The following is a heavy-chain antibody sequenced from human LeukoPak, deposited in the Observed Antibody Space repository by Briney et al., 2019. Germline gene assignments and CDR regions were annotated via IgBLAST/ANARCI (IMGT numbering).Heavy chain of an antibody. CDR3: AREEWYYFDY. CDR1: GFTFNTYA. CDR2: ISYDGSNK. V-gene: IGHV3-30-3*01. D-gene: IGHD3-3*01. J-gene: IGHJ4*02. Sequence: GGSLRLSCVASGFTFNTYAIHWVRQAPGKGLEWVAVISYDGSNKYYEDSVKGRFTISRDNSKNTLYLQMNSLRAEDMAVYYCAREEWYYFDYWGQGALVTVSS.